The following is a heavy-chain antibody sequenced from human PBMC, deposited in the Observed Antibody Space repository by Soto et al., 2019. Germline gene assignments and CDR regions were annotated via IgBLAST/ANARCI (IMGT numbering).Heavy chain of an antibody. CDR2: IYWDDAK. CDR1: GFSLSTSGVG. V-gene: IGHV2-5*02. D-gene: IGHD2-21*02. CDR3: IQSRWGGDCLQSYASHYYYGMYV. J-gene: IGHJ6*02. Sequence: QITLKESGPTLVKPTQTLTLTCTFSGFSLSTSGVGVGWIRQPPGKALEWLALIYWDDAKRYSPSLRSRLTISKDTSKNELVLTMTNMDPVDTATYYCIQSRWGGDCLQSYASHYYYGMYVWGQGTTVSVSS.